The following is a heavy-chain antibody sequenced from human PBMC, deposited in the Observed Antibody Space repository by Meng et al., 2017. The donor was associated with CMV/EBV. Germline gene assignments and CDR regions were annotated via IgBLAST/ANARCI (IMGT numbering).Heavy chain of an antibody. CDR3: ARDRLGSSDPDFNY. J-gene: IGHJ4*02. V-gene: IGHV3-48*03. D-gene: IGHD3-16*01. CDR2: ISYSGSTI. Sequence: GESLKISCAASGFTFSSYEMNWVRQAPGKGLEWVSYISYSGSTIYYADSVKGRFTISRDNAKNSLYLQMNSLRAEDTAVYYCARDRLGSSDPDFNYWGQGTLVTVSS. CDR1: GFTFSSYE.